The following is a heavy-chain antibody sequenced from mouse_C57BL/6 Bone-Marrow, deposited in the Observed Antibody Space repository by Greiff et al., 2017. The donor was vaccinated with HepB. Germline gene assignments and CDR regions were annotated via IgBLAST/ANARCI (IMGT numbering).Heavy chain of an antibody. CDR3: AIDRQLRPFAY. CDR1: GYTFTSYW. V-gene: IGHV1-74*01. CDR2: IHPSVSDT. J-gene: IGHJ3*01. Sequence: QVQLQQPGAELVKPGASVKVSCKASGYTFTSYWMHWVKQRPGQGLEWIGRIHPSVSDTNYNQKFKGKATLTVDKSSSTAYMQLSSLTSEDSAVYYCAIDRQLRPFAYWGQGTLVTVSA. D-gene: IGHD3-2*02.